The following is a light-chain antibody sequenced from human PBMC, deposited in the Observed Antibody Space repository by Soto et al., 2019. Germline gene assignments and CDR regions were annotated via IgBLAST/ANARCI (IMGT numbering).Light chain of an antibody. V-gene: IGKV3-15*01. CDR2: GAS. Sequence: EIVMTQSPATLSVSPGETVTLSCRASQSVSNDIAWYQQKPGQAPRLLIYGASTRATGFPARFSGSGSGTEFTLTISSLQSEDFAFYYCQQYNNWVTFGGGTKVEIK. J-gene: IGKJ4*01. CDR1: QSVSND. CDR3: QQYNNWVT.